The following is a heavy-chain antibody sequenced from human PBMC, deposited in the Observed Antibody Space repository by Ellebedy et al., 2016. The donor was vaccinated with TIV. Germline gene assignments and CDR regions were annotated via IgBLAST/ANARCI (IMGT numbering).Heavy chain of an antibody. Sequence: ASVKVSXXASGYTFTSYYMHWVRQAPGQGLEWMGWINPNSGGTNYAQKFQGWVTMTRDTSISTAYMELSRLRSDDTAVYYCARGYGSGSYYSDYWGQGTLVTVSS. CDR3: ARGYGSGSYYSDY. D-gene: IGHD3-10*01. V-gene: IGHV1-2*04. J-gene: IGHJ4*02. CDR1: GYTFTSYY. CDR2: INPNSGGT.